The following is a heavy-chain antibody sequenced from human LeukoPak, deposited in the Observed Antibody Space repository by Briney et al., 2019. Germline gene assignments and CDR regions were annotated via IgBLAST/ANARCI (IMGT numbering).Heavy chain of an antibody. CDR2: ISGDGSXX. CDR3: VITSATGPLDY. J-gene: IGHJ4*02. CDR1: GFXFXXYA. Sequence: PGGSLRLSCSASGFXFXXYAMXXXXXAPGXGLEYVSSISGDGSXXYYADSLKGRFTISRDNSKNTLYLQMSSLTVEDTAVYYCVITSATGPLDYWGQGTLVTVSS. D-gene: IGHD1-14*01. V-gene: IGHV3-64D*09.